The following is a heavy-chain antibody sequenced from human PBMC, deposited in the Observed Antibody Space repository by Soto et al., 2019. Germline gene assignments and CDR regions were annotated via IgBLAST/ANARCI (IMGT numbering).Heavy chain of an antibody. CDR3: ARGGSSWDSGYYYGMDV. D-gene: IGHD6-13*01. CDR2: ISAYNGNT. CDR1: GYTFTSYG. Sequence: ASVKVSCKASGYTFTSYGISWVRQAPGQGLEWMGWISAYNGNTNYAQKLQGRVTMTTDTSTSTAYMELRSLRSDDTAVYYCARGGSSWDSGYYYGMDVWGQGTTVTVSS. J-gene: IGHJ6*02. V-gene: IGHV1-18*01.